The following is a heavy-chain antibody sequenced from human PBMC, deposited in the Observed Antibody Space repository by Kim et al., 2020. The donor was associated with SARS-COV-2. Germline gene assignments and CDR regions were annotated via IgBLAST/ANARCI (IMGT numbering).Heavy chain of an antibody. V-gene: IGHV3-30*18. CDR1: GFTFSSYG. J-gene: IGHJ6*02. Sequence: GGSLRLSCAASGFTFSSYGMHWVRQAPGKGLEWVAVISYDGSNKYYADSVKGRFTISRDNSKNTLYLQMNSLRAEDTAVYYCANIGAVAGNYYYYGMDVWGQGTTVTVSS. D-gene: IGHD6-19*01. CDR2: ISYDGSNK. CDR3: ANIGAVAGNYYYYGMDV.